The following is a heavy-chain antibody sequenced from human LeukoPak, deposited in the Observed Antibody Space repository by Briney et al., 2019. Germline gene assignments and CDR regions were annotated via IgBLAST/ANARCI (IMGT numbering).Heavy chain of an antibody. V-gene: IGHV1-46*01. Sequence: ASVKVSCKASGYTFTHYYIFWVRQAPGQGLEWMGIVNPSAGTSNYAQKFQGRVTMTRDTSTSTVYMELTSLRSEDTAVYFCAREETRDYGMDVWGQGTTVTVSS. CDR2: VNPSAGTS. CDR1: GYTFTHYY. D-gene: IGHD1-7*01. CDR3: AREETRDYGMDV. J-gene: IGHJ6*02.